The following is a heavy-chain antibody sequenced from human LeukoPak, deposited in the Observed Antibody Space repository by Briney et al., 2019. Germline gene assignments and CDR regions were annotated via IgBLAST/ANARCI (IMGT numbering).Heavy chain of an antibody. D-gene: IGHD3-10*01. Sequence: SETLSLTCTVSGGSISSSSYYWGWIRQPPGKGLEWIGEIFHTGSTNYNPSLKSRVTISVDESNNQFSLRMTSVTAADTAVYYCARDLSVKIGFATHRPFDPWGQGTLVIVSS. V-gene: IGHV4-39*07. CDR3: ARDLSVKIGFATHRPFDP. CDR2: IFHTGST. CDR1: GGSISSSSYY. J-gene: IGHJ5*02.